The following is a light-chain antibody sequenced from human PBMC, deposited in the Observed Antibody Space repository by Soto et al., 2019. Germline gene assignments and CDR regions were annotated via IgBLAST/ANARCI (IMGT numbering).Light chain of an antibody. CDR2: DVS. CDR1: SSDVGGYNY. J-gene: IGLJ1*01. CDR3: CSYAGSYTLIV. V-gene: IGLV2-11*01. Sequence: QSVLTQPRSVSGSPGQSVTISCTGTSSDVGGYNYVSWYQQHPGKAPKLMIYDVSKRPSGVPDRFSGSKSGNTASLTISGLQAEDEADYYCCSYAGSYTLIVFXTGTKVTVL.